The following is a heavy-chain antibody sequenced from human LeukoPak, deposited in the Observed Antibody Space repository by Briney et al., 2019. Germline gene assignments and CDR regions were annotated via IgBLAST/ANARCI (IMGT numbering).Heavy chain of an antibody. J-gene: IGHJ4*02. CDR1: GYSFTSYW. CDR3: TRSMYHYGSGSYPDY. CDR2: IYPGDSDT. D-gene: IGHD3-10*01. V-gene: IGHV5-51*01. Sequence: PGESLKICCEASGYSFTSYWIGWVRPMPGKGLEWMGIIYPGDSDTRYSPSFQGQVSISADRSIRTAYLQWSSLKASDTAMYYCTRSMYHYGSGSYPDYWGQGTLVTVSS.